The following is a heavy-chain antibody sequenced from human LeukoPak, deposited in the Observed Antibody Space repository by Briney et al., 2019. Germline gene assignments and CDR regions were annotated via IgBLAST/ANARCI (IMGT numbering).Heavy chain of an antibody. CDR1: GFTFSSYW. D-gene: IGHD3-9*01. CDR2: IKQDGSEK. J-gene: IGHJ4*02. V-gene: IGHV3-7*01. CDR3: ARSPLNYDILTGYYRRGNYFDS. Sequence: GGSLRLSCAASGFTFSSYWMSWVRQAPGKGLEWVANIKQDGSEKFYVASVKGRFTISRDNAKSSLYLQMNSLRADDTAVYYCARSPLNYDILTGYYRRGNYFDSWGQGTLVTVSS.